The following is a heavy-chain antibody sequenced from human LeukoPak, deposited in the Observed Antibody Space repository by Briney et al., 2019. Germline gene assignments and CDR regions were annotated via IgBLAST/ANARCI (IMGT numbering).Heavy chain of an antibody. CDR3: ARAHFGAALDY. CDR1: GYTFTGYY. Sequence: ASVKVSCKASGYTFTGYYMHWVRQTPGQGLEWMGWINPNSGGTNYAQKFQGRVTMTRDTSISTAYMELSRLRSDDTAAYYCARAHFGAALDYWGQGTLVTVYS. V-gene: IGHV1-2*02. D-gene: IGHD3-3*01. J-gene: IGHJ4*02. CDR2: INPNSGGT.